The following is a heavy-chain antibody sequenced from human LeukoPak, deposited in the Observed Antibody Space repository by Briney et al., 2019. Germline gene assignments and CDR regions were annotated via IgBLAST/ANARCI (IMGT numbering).Heavy chain of an antibody. CDR1: GYTFTDYY. J-gene: IGHJ5*02. CDR2: VNPKSGGT. Sequence: ASVKVSCKASGYTFTDYYMLWVRQAPGQGLEWMGWVNPKSGGTKYARKFLGRVTMTSDTSITTAYMELSSLTSDDTAVYYCTRGGTTYGTSSGCLDPWGQGTLVTVSS. V-gene: IGHV1-2*02. CDR3: TRGGTTYGTSSGCLDP. D-gene: IGHD6-6*01.